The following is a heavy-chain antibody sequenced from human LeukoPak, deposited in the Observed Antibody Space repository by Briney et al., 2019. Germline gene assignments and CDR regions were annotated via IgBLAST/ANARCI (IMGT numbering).Heavy chain of an antibody. Sequence: GGPLRLSCAASGFTFSSYAMSWVRQAPGKGLEWVSAISGSGGSTYYADSVKGRFTISRDNSKNTLYLQMNSLRAEDTAVYYCAKGHRSGYSYYYYGMDVWGQGTTVTVSS. D-gene: IGHD3-22*01. CDR2: ISGSGGST. J-gene: IGHJ6*02. CDR1: GFTFSSYA. CDR3: AKGHRSGYSYYYYGMDV. V-gene: IGHV3-23*01.